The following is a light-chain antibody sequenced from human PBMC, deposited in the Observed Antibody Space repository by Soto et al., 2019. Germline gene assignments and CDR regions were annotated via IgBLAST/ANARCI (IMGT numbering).Light chain of an antibody. Sequence: QSVLTQPASVSGSPGQSITISCTGTSSDVGGHNAVSWYRQDPGKAPKLVIYDVTNRPSGVSNHFSGSKSGNTASLTISGLQTEDEADYYCSSFTSSITYVFGTGTKVTVL. CDR1: SSDVGGHNA. CDR3: SSFTSSITYV. V-gene: IGLV2-14*01. J-gene: IGLJ1*01. CDR2: DVT.